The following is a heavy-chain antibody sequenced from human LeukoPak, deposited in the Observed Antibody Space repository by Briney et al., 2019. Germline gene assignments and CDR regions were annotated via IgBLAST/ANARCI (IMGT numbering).Heavy chain of an antibody. CDR3: ARVPSIAARPRYYYYMDV. V-gene: IGHV3-7*01. Sequence: GGSLRLSCAASGFTFSSYWMSWVRQAPGKGLEWVANIKQGGSEKYYVDSVKGRFTISRDNAKNSLYLQMNSLRAEDTAVYYCARVPSIAARPRYYYYMDVWGKGTTVTVSS. CDR1: GFTFSSYW. J-gene: IGHJ6*03. D-gene: IGHD6-6*01. CDR2: IKQGGSEK.